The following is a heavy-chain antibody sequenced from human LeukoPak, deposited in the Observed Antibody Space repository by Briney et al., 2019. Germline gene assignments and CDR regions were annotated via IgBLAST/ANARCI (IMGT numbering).Heavy chain of an antibody. V-gene: IGHV4-59*01. D-gene: IGHD5-24*01. CDR2: IYYSGNT. CDR1: GGSISSYY. CDR3: ARGDVAGDLDY. Sequence: SETLSLTCTVSGGSISSYYWSWIRQPPGKGLKWIGYIYYSGNTNYNPSLKSRVTISADTSKNQFSLKLSSVTAADTAVYYCARGDVAGDLDYWGQGTLVTVSS. J-gene: IGHJ4*02.